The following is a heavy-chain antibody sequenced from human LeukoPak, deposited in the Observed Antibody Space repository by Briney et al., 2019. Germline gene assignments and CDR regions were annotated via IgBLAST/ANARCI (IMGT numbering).Heavy chain of an antibody. CDR3: ASHKGRATAVDY. V-gene: IGHV4-59*01. CDR1: GGSFSSYY. CDR2: IYYIGST. D-gene: IGHD2-21*02. J-gene: IGHJ4*02. Sequence: PSETLSLTCTVSGGSFSSYYWTWIRQPPGKGLQWIGYIYYIGSTSYNPPLKSRVAMSVDTSKNQFSLKLSSVTAADTAVYYCASHKGRATAVDYWGQGTLVTVSS.